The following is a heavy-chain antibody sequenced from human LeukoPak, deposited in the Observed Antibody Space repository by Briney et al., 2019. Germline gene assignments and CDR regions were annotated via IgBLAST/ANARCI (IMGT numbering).Heavy chain of an antibody. J-gene: IGHJ4*02. V-gene: IGHV4-59*01. CDR2: IYYSGST. CDR1: GGSISSYY. D-gene: IGHD6-13*01. CDR3: AGLIADTFDY. Sequence: SETLSLTCTVSGGSISSYYWSWIRQPPGKGLEWIGYIYYSGSTNYNPSLKSRVTISVDTSKNQFSLKLSSVTAADTAVYYCAGLIADTFDYWGQGTLVTVSS.